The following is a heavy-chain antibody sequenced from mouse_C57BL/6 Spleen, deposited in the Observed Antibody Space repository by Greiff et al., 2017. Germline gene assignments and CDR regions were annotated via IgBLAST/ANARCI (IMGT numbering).Heavy chain of an antibody. V-gene: IGHV5-9-1*02. CDR2: ISSGGDYI. CDR1: GFTFSSYA. CDR3: TREGLSGTEYFDY. Sequence: EVKLMESGEGLVKPGGSLKLSCAASGFTFSSYAMSWVRQTPEKRLEWVAYISSGGDYIYYADTVKGRFTISRDNARNTLYLQMSSLKSEDTAMYYCTREGLSGTEYFDYWGQGTTLTVSS. D-gene: IGHD4-1*01. J-gene: IGHJ2*01.